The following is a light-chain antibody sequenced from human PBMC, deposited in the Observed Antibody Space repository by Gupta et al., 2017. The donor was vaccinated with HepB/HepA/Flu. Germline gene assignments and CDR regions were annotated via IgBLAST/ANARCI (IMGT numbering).Light chain of an antibody. J-gene: IGKJ3*01. CDR1: QDITYY. Sequence: DIQMTQSPSSLSASVGDRVTITCQASQDITYYLNWYQQKPGKSPKLLIYDASNLETGVPSRFSGSGSGTYFTFTISSRQPEDIATYYCQQYANLPPFTCGHGTKVDIK. CDR3: QQYANLPPFT. CDR2: DAS. V-gene: IGKV1-33*01.